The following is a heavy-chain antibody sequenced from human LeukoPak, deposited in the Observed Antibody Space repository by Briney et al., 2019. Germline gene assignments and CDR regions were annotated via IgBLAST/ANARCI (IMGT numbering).Heavy chain of an antibody. CDR1: GYTCTSFS. J-gene: IGHJ5*02. CDR3: ARVQYCSGSSCSPKYYSFFDP. V-gene: IGHV7-4-1*02. Sequence: GASVKVSCQASGYTCTSFSINWVRQAPGQGLEGMGWIHTNTGNPTYAQGFTGRFVFSLDTSVRTASLQISSLKAAATAVYFCARVQYCSGSSCSPKYYSFFDPWGQGTLVTVSS. D-gene: IGHD2-15*01. CDR2: IHTNTGNP.